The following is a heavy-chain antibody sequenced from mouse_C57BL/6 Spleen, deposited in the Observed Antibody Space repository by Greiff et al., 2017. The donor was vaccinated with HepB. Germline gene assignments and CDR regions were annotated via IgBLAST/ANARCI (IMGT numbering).Heavy chain of an antibody. J-gene: IGHJ2*01. CDR2: IYWDDDK. Sequence: QVQLKESGPGILQSSQTLSLTCSFSGFSLSTSGMGVSWIRQPSGKGLEWLAHIYWDDDKRYNPSLKSRLTISKDTSRNQVFLKITRVDTEDTATYYCARTGPHFDYWGQGTTLTVSS. CDR3: ARTGPHFDY. CDR1: GFSLSTSGMG. V-gene: IGHV8-12*01.